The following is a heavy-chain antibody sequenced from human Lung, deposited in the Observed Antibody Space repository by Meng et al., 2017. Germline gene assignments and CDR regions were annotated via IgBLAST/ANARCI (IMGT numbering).Heavy chain of an antibody. Sequence: VQCGESGGGVVRPGGSLRLSCAASGFTFDSSHMDWVRQVPGRGLEWVSDITWNGGVKRYADSVRGRFTISRDNAKNSLYLQMNSLTAEDTALYYCARASAGTNFDYWGQGTLVTVSS. D-gene: IGHD6-13*01. CDR2: ITWNGGVK. V-gene: IGHV3-20*04. CDR1: GFTFDSSH. CDR3: ARASAGTNFDY. J-gene: IGHJ4*02.